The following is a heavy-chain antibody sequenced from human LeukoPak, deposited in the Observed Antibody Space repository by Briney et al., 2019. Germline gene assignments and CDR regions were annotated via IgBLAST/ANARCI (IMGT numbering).Heavy chain of an antibody. D-gene: IGHD3-16*01. CDR1: GGTFSSYA. Sequence: GASVKLSCKASGGTFSSYAISWVRQAPGQGLEWMGRIIPILGITNYAQNFEGRVTITADKSKSTAYMELSSLRYDDTAVYYCARDPSGGYVPYFDYWGQGTLVTVSS. J-gene: IGHJ4*02. CDR3: ARDPSGGYVPYFDY. CDR2: IIPILGIT. V-gene: IGHV1-69*04.